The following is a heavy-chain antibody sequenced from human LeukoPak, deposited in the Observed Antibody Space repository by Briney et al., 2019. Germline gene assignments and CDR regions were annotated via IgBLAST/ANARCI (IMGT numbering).Heavy chain of an antibody. V-gene: IGHV5-51*01. CDR1: GYSFTSYW. CDR2: IYPGDSDT. Sequence: GESLKISCKGSGYSFTSYWIGWVRQMPGKGLEWMGIIYPGDSDTRYSPSFQGQVTISADKSISTAYLQWSSLKASDTAMYYCARLFQRGIVVVPAARGPANWFDPWGQGTLVTVSS. CDR3: ARLFQRGIVVVPAARGPANWFDP. J-gene: IGHJ5*02. D-gene: IGHD2-2*01.